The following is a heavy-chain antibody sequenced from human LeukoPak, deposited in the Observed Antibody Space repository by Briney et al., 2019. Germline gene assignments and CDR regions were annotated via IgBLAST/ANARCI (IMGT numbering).Heavy chain of an antibody. Sequence: GGSLRLSCAASGFTVSSNYMSWVRQAPGKGLEWVSAISGSGGSTYYADSVKGRFTISRDNSKNTLYLQMNSLRAEDTAVYYCARGLWSGYTFDYWGQGTLVTVSS. CDR3: ARGLWSGYTFDY. D-gene: IGHD3-3*01. J-gene: IGHJ4*02. CDR1: GFTVSSNY. V-gene: IGHV3-23*01. CDR2: ISGSGGST.